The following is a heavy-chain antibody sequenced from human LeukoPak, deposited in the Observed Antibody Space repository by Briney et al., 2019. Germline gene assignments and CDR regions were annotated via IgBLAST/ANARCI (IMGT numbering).Heavy chain of an antibody. Sequence: GGSLRLSCAASGFTFDDFTMHWVRQAPGKGLEWVSLITWDGASTDYADSVKGRFTISRDNRKRFLYLQMNSLRVEDTAVYYCAKEVEMATITEDYFDYWGQGTLVTVSS. D-gene: IGHD5-24*01. CDR2: ITWDGAST. J-gene: IGHJ4*02. CDR1: GFTFDDFT. CDR3: AKEVEMATITEDYFDY. V-gene: IGHV3-43*01.